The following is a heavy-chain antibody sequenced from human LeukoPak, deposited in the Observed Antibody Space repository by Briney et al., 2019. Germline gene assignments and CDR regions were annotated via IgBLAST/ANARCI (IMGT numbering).Heavy chain of an antibody. CDR1: GYTFTSYY. CDR2: INPSGGST. V-gene: IGHV1-46*01. CDR3: ARDGGNIVVVPAAQENWFDP. J-gene: IGHJ5*02. Sequence: ASVKVSCKASGYTFTSYYMHWVRQAPGQGLEWMGIINPSGGSTSYAQKFQGRGTMTRDTSTSTVYMELSSLRSEDTAVYYCARDGGNIVVVPAAQENWFDPWGQGTLVTVSS. D-gene: IGHD2-2*01.